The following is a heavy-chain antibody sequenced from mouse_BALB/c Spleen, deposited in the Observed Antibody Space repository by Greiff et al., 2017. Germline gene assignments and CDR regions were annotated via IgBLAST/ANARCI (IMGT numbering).Heavy chain of an antibody. CDR2: ISYDGSN. J-gene: IGHJ4*01. CDR3: ARDATTVVARSLYAMDY. V-gene: IGHV3-6*02. CDR1: GYSITSGYY. D-gene: IGHD1-1*01. Sequence: EVKVEESGPGLVKPSQSLSLTCSVTGYSITSGYYWYWIRQFPGNKLEWMGYISYDGSNNYNPSLKNRISITRDTSKNQFFLKLNSVTTEDTATYYCARDATTVVARSLYAMDYWGQGTSVTVSS.